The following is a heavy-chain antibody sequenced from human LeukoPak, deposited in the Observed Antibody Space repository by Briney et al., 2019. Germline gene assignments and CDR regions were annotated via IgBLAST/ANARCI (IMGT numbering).Heavy chain of an antibody. D-gene: IGHD1-14*01. CDR3: ARVNRNWFDP. J-gene: IGHJ5*02. CDR1: GGSISSYY. CDR2: IYYSGST. V-gene: IGHV4-59*01. Sequence: SETLSLTCTVSGGSISSYYWSWIRQPPGKGLEWIGYIYYSGSTNCNPSLKSRVTISVDTSKNQFSLKLSSVTAADTAVYYCARVNRNWFDPWGQGTLVTVSS.